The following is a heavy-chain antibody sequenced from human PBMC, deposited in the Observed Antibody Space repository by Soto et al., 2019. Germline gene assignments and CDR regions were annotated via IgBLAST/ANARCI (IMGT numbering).Heavy chain of an antibody. J-gene: IGHJ6*02. CDR2: INHSGST. V-gene: IGHV4-34*01. D-gene: IGHD3-10*01. Sequence: SETLSLTCAVYGGSFSGYYWCWIRQPPGKGLEWIGEINHSGSTNYNPSLKSRVTISVDTSKNQFSLKLSSVTAADTAVYYCARIHSKFMVRGVIRKYGMDVWGQGTTVT. CDR1: GGSFSGYY. CDR3: ARIHSKFMVRGVIRKYGMDV.